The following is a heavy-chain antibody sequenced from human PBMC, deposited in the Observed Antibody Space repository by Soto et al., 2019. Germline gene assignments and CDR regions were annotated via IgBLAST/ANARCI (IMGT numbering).Heavy chain of an antibody. D-gene: IGHD4-17*01. CDR1: GYTFTSYA. Sequence: ASVKVSCKASGYTFTSYAMHWVRQAPGQRLEWMGWINAGNGNTKYSQKFQGRVTITRDTSASTAYMELSSLRSEDTAVYYCARDQSRHGDYVGWFDPWGQGTLVTVSS. CDR3: ARDQSRHGDYVGWFDP. J-gene: IGHJ5*02. CDR2: INAGNGNT. V-gene: IGHV1-3*01.